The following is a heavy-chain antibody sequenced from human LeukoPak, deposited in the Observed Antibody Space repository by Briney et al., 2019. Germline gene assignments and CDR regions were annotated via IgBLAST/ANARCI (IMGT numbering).Heavy chain of an antibody. CDR1: DGSISSYY. V-gene: IGHV4-4*09. CDR2: IYTSGST. Sequence: PSETLSLTCTVSDGSISSYYWSWIRQPPGKGLEWIGYIYTSGSTNYNPSLKSRVTISVDTSKNQFSLKLSSVTAADTAVYYCANAGYSSSWDAFDIWGQGTMVTVSS. D-gene: IGHD6-13*01. J-gene: IGHJ3*02. CDR3: ANAGYSSSWDAFDI.